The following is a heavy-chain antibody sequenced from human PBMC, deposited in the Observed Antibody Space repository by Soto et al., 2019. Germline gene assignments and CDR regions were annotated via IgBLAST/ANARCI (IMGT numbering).Heavy chain of an antibody. CDR2: IWYDGSNK. Sequence: QPGGSLRLSCAASGFTFSSYGMHWVRQAPGKGLEWVAVIWYDGSNKYYADSVKGRFTISRDNSKNTLYLQMNSLRAEDTAVYYCARDVAYDSSGYSPLAFDYWGQGTLVTVSS. D-gene: IGHD3-22*01. CDR1: GFTFSSYG. V-gene: IGHV3-33*01. CDR3: ARDVAYDSSGYSPLAFDY. J-gene: IGHJ4*02.